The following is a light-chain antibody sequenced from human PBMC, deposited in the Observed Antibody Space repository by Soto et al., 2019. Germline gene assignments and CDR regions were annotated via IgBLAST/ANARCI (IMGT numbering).Light chain of an antibody. CDR3: QQGDSFPFT. Sequence: INNTHSPSSLSATERDRVTITCRASQEISTWVAWYQQKPGKAPKLLISAASTLQSGVPRRFSGSGSGTDFTLIISCLQPEDFATYFCQQGDSFPFTFGGGTKVDIK. CDR1: QEISTW. J-gene: IGKJ4*01. V-gene: IGKV1-12*01. CDR2: AAS.